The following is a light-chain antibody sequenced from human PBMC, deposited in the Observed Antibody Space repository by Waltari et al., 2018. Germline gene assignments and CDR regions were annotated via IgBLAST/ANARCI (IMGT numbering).Light chain of an antibody. V-gene: IGKV3-15*01. CDR2: GAS. Sequence: EIVMTQSPATLSVSPGERATLSCRASQSVSSSLAWYQQKPGQATRLLIYGASTRATGIPARFSGSGSGTEFTLTISSLQSEDFAVYYCQQYNNWPRTFGQGTKVEIK. CDR3: QQYNNWPRT. J-gene: IGKJ1*01. CDR1: QSVSSS.